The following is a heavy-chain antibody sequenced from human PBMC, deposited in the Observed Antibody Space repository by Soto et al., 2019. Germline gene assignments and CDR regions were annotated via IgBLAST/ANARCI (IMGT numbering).Heavy chain of an antibody. J-gene: IGHJ4*01. CDR2: IIKDGSEK. D-gene: IGHD6-19*01. V-gene: IGHV3-7*01. Sequence: TGGSLRLSCAASGFTFSTYWMTWVRQAPGKGLEWVANIIKDGSEKYYVDSVEGRFTLSRDNAKNSLYLQMSSLRAEDTAVYFCARVTYSYGWIFDYWGQGTLVTVSS. CDR3: ARVTYSYGWIFDY. CDR1: GFTFSTYW.